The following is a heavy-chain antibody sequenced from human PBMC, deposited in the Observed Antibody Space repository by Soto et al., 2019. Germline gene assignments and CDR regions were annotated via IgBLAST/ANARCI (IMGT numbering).Heavy chain of an antibody. CDR1: GGSISSSNW. Sequence: SETLSLTCAVSGGSISSSNWWSWVRQPPGKGLEWIGEIYHSGSTNYNPSLKSRVTISVDKSKNQFSLKLSSVTAADTAVYYCARSGERVLKKGADYWGQGTLVTVSS. J-gene: IGHJ4*02. V-gene: IGHV4-4*02. CDR3: ARSGERVLKKGADY. D-gene: IGHD3-3*01. CDR2: IYHSGST.